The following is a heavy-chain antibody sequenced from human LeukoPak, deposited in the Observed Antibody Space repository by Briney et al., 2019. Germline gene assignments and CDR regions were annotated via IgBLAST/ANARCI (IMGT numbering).Heavy chain of an antibody. CDR3: TSRRTGFDP. CDR1: GFTFSSYE. CDR2: ISSSSSSI. V-gene: IGHV3-48*03. J-gene: IGHJ5*02. Sequence: QSGGSLRLSCAASGFTFSSYEMNWVRQAPGKGLEWVSYISSSSSSIHYADSVKGRFTISRDNAKNSLYLEMNSLRDEDTAVYYCTSRRTGFDPWGQGTLVTVSS.